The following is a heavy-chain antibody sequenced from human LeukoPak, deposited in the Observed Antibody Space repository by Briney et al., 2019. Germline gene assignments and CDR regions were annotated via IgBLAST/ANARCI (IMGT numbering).Heavy chain of an antibody. Sequence: SETLSLTCTVSGGSINSSSHYWGWIRQPPGKGLEWIGSMYYSGSTYYNLSLKSRVTISVDTSKNQFSLKLSSVTAADTAVYYCARTGYLYYDILTGYPQTYYFDYWGQGTLVTVSS. CDR2: MYYSGST. CDR1: GGSINSSSHY. J-gene: IGHJ4*02. CDR3: ARTGYLYYDILTGYPQTYYFDY. V-gene: IGHV4-39*07. D-gene: IGHD3-9*01.